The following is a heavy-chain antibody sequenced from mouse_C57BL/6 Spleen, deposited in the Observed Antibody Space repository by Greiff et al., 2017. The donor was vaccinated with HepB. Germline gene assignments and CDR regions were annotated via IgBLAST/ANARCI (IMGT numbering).Heavy chain of an antibody. V-gene: IGHV1-69*01. Sequence: QVQLQQSGAELVMPGASVKLSCKASGYTFTSYWMHWVKQRPGQGLEWIGEIDPSDSYTNYNQKFKGKSTLTVDKSSSTAYMQLSSLTSEDSAVYYCARYYGNYGDYWGQGTTLTVSS. CDR3: ARYYGNYGDY. J-gene: IGHJ2*01. D-gene: IGHD2-1*01. CDR1: GYTFTSYW. CDR2: IDPSDSYT.